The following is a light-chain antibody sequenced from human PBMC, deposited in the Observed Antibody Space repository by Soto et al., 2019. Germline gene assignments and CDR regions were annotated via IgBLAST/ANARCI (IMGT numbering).Light chain of an antibody. CDR1: QSLVHSDGIFY. V-gene: IGKV2-30*02. Sequence: DVVLTQSPLSLPVTLGQPASISCRSSQSLVHSDGIFYLNWFQQRPGQSPRRLIYKVSNRDYGVPDRYSGSGSGTYFTLEISRVEAEDVGVYYCMQGSHWPYTFGQGTKLEIK. CDR3: MQGSHWPYT. CDR2: KVS. J-gene: IGKJ2*01.